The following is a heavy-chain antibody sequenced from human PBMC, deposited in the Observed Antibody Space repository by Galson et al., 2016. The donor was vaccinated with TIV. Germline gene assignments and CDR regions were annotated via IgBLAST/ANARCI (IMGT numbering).Heavy chain of an antibody. CDR1: GLSVTDNS. V-gene: IGHV3-66*01. CDR3: ARDGRHCGNECYLRYYYGMDV. D-gene: IGHD2-21*01. CDR2: IYDDGKK. J-gene: IGHJ6*02. Sequence: SLRLSCAASGLSVTDNSMTWVRQAPGQGLEWVALIYDDGKKMYADSVKGRFTISRDSSTNVVYLQMTSLRGGDTAVYFCARDGRHCGNECYLRYYYGMDVWGQGTTVTVSS.